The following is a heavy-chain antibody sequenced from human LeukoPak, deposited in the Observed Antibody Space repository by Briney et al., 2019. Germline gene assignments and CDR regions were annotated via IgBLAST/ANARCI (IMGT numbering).Heavy chain of an antibody. J-gene: IGHJ4*02. CDR3: AKGGRGYSYGSGY. CDR2: ISGSGGST. Sequence: GGSLRLSCAASGFTFSSYAMSWVRQAPGKGLEWVSAISGSGGSTYYADSVKGRFTISRDNSKNTLYLQMNSLRAGDTAVYYCAKGGRGYSYGSGYWGQGTLVTVSS. D-gene: IGHD5-18*01. V-gene: IGHV3-23*01. CDR1: GFTFSSYA.